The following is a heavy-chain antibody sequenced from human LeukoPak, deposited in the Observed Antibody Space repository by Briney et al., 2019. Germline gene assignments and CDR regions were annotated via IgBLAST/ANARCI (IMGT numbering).Heavy chain of an antibody. Sequence: PGGSLRLSCAASGFTFDNYWMHWVRQAPEKGRVWFSPINSDESSTSYADSVKGRFTISRDNAKNTLSLQMNSLRAEDTAVYHCARARGWLSADAFDIWGQGTVVTVSS. CDR3: ARARGWLSADAFDI. CDR2: INSDESST. D-gene: IGHD5-24*01. J-gene: IGHJ3*02. CDR1: GFTFDNYW. V-gene: IGHV3-74*01.